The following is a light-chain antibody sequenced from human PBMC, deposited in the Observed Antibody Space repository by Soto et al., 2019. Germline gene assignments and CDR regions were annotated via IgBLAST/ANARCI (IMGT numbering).Light chain of an antibody. Sequence: SPGASATITHPAGQTIYTNVAWYQQKPGQAPRLLIYGASTRATGIPARFSGSGSGTEFTLTISSLQSQDFAVYYCQQYNTWPITVGPATRLEIK. CDR3: QQYNTWPIT. V-gene: IGKV3-15*01. CDR2: GAS. J-gene: IGKJ5*01. CDR1: QTIYTN.